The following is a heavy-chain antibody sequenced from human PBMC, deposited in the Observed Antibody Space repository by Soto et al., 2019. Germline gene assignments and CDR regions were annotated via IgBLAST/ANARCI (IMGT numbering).Heavy chain of an antibody. Sequence: ASVKVSCKASGYTFNGYYMHWVRQAPGQGLEWMRWINPNSGGTNYAQKFQGWVTMTRDTSISTAYMERSRLRSDDTAVYYCARVSGPSGGGVNYYSYYGMDVWGQGTTVTVSS. D-gene: IGHD3-10*01. CDR3: ARVSGPSGGGVNYYSYYGMDV. J-gene: IGHJ6*02. CDR2: INPNSGGT. V-gene: IGHV1-2*04. CDR1: GYTFNGYY.